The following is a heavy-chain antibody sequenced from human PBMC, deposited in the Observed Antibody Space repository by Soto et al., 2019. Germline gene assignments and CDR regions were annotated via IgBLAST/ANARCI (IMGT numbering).Heavy chain of an antibody. D-gene: IGHD4-17*01. CDR2: VWFDGGNK. V-gene: IGHV3-33*01. CDR3: ARAPAGDYTLYHYYTMDV. CDR1: GFTFSDHA. Sequence: QVQLVASGGGVVQPGTSLRLSCEASGFTFSDHAMHWVRQAPGKGLEWVAVVWFDGGNKFYTDSVKGRFTISRDNSKNTLFLQMNSLRVVDTAVYYCARAPAGDYTLYHYYTMDVWGQWTPVTVSS. J-gene: IGHJ6*02.